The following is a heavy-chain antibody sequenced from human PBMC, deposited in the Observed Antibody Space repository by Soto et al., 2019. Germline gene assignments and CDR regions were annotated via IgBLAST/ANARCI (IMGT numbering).Heavy chain of an antibody. V-gene: IGHV4-31*02. CDR1: GGSLTGAYY. Sequence: PSENLSLTWHVSGGSLTGAYYWNCIRQHPVKGLEWIGSIHYRGTTDYNPSLKSRITISLDRSKNQFALKLSSVTAADTAVYYCARVRDSFGLDVWGQGNTVTGSS. CDR2: IHYRGTT. J-gene: IGHJ6*02. D-gene: IGHD2-15*01. CDR3: ARVRDSFGLDV.